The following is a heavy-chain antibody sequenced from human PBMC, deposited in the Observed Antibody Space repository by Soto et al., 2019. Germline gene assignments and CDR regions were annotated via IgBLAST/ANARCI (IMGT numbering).Heavy chain of an antibody. V-gene: IGHV1-69*01. CDR2: IIPIFGTA. Sequence: QVQLVQSGAEVKKPGSSVKVSCKASGGTFSSYAISWVRQAPGQGLEWMGGIIPIFGTANYAQKFQGRVTITADESTSTAYRELSSLRSEDTAVYYCAGGGPWELRAGYYGMDVWGQGTTVTVSS. CDR1: GGTFSSYA. D-gene: IGHD1-26*01. CDR3: AGGGPWELRAGYYGMDV. J-gene: IGHJ6*02.